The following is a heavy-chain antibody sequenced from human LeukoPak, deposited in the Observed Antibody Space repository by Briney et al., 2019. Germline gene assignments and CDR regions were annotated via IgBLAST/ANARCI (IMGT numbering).Heavy chain of an antibody. CDR1: GFTFSSYA. CDR2: ISGSGGST. V-gene: IGHV3-23*01. CDR3: AKDPPRAYDFWSGYYTGVYDY. Sequence: GGSLRLSCAASGFTFSSYAMSWVRQAPGKGLEWVSAISGSGGSTYYADSVKGRFTISRDNSKNTLYLQMNSLRAEDTAVYYCAKDPPRAYDFWSGYYTGVYDYWGQGTLVTVSS. J-gene: IGHJ4*02. D-gene: IGHD3-3*01.